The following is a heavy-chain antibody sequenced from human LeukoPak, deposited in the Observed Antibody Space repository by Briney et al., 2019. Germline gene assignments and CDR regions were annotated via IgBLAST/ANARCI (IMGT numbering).Heavy chain of an antibody. V-gene: IGHV3-48*03. J-gene: IGHJ3*02. CDR2: IDISGSTI. Sequence: GGSLRLSCAVSGYTCSNFEMNWVRQAPGKGLEWVSYIDISGSTIYYADSVKGRFTISRDNAKNSLYLQMSGLRAEDTGFYYCARGGSSGYNNNAFDIWGQGTTVTVSS. D-gene: IGHD3-22*01. CDR1: GYTCSNFE. CDR3: ARGGSSGYNNNAFDI.